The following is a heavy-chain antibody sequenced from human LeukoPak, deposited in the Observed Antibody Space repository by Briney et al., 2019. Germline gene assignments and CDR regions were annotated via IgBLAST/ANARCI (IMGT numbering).Heavy chain of an antibody. J-gene: IGHJ4*02. CDR3: ASSIVGANHY. Sequence: ASVKVSCKASGGTFSSYAISWVRQAPGQGLEWMGRIIPILGIANYAQKFQGRVTITADKSKSTAYMELSSLRSEDTAVYYCASSIVGANHYWGQGTLVTVSS. D-gene: IGHD1-26*01. CDR2: IIPILGIA. CDR1: GGTFSSYA. V-gene: IGHV1-69*04.